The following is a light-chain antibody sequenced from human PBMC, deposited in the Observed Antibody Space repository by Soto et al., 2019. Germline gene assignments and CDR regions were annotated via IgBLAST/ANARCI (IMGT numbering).Light chain of an antibody. J-gene: IGLJ1*01. V-gene: IGLV7-43*01. Sequence: QAVVTQEPSLTVSPGGTLTLTCASSSGAVTRGSFPTWYQQKPGQTPRPLIYDTADKYSWTPARVSGSLLAGQAALTLSGARPEDEDEYYCLLFCGGVYVFGRGTKVTVL. CDR3: LLFCGGVYV. CDR1: SGAVTRGSF. CDR2: DTA.